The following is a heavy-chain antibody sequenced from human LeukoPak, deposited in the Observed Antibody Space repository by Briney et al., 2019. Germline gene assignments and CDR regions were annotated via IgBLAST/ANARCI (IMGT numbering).Heavy chain of an antibody. CDR1: GGSFSGYY. Sequence: PSETLSLTCAVYGGSFSGYYWSWIRQPPGKGLEWIGEINHSGSTNYNPSLKSRVTISVDTSKNQFSLKLSSVTAADTAVYYCARGGSGRHYYYYYYYYMDVWGKGTTVTVSS. J-gene: IGHJ6*03. CDR2: INHSGST. D-gene: IGHD3-10*01. V-gene: IGHV4-34*01. CDR3: ARGGSGRHYYYYYYYYMDV.